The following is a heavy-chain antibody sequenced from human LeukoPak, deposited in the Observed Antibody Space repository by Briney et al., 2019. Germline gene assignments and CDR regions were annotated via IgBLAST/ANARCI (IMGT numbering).Heavy chain of an antibody. J-gene: IGHJ4*02. CDR2: IWYDGSNK. D-gene: IGHD6-19*01. CDR3: ARDRRSGAVAGTSYYFDY. CDR1: GFTFSNYG. V-gene: IGHV3-33*01. Sequence: GRSLRLSCAASGFTFSNYGMHWVRQAPGRGLEWVAVIWYDGSNKYYADSVKGRFTISRDNSKNTLYLQMNSLRAEDTAVYYCARDRRSGAVAGTSYYFDYWGQGTLVTVSS.